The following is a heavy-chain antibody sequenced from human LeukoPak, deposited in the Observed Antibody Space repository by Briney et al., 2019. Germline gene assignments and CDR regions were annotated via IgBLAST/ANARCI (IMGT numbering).Heavy chain of an antibody. CDR1: GFTFSSYA. CDR3: ARDRGECTNGVCYYHDFDY. J-gene: IGHJ4*02. Sequence: GGSLRLSCAASGFTFSSYAMHWARQAPGKGLEWVAVISYDGSNKYYADSVKGRFTISRDNFKNTLYLQMNSVRAEDTAVYYCARDRGECTNGVCYYHDFDYWGQGTLVTVSS. V-gene: IGHV3-30-3*01. CDR2: ISYDGSNK. D-gene: IGHD2-8*01.